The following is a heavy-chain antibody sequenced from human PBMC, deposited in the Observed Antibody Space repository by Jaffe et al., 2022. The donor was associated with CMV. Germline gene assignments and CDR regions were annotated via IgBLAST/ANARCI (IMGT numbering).Heavy chain of an antibody. V-gene: IGHV2-5*01. CDR2: IYWNDDK. CDR1: GFSLSTSGVG. J-gene: IGHJ4*02. CDR3: ARVGVDYVWGSYRYTYFDY. D-gene: IGHD3-16*02. Sequence: QITLKESGPTLVKPTQTLTLTCTFSGFSLSTSGVGVGWIRQPPGKALEWLALIYWNDDKRYSPSLKSRLTITKDTSKNQVVLTMTNMDPVDTATYYCARVGVDYVWGSYRYTYFDYWGQGTLVTVSS.